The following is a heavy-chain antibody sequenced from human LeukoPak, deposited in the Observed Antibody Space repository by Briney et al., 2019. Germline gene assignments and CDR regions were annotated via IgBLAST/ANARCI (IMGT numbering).Heavy chain of an antibody. J-gene: IGHJ4*02. CDR1: GFTFSNY. V-gene: IGHV3-53*01. D-gene: IGHD5-12*01. Sequence: PGGSLRLSCAASGFTFSNYMSWVRQAPGKGLEWVSIIYSDGTTFYADSVKGRLTISRDNSKKTLYLQMNSLRAEDTAVYYCASGVVEGGYFSGPVEYWGQGTLVTV. CDR3: ASGVVEGGYFSGPVEY. CDR2: IYSDGTT.